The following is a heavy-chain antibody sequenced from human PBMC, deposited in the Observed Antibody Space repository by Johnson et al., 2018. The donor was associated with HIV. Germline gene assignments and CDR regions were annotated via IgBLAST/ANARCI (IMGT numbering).Heavy chain of an antibody. CDR2: INSDGSST. CDR1: GFTFSSYW. D-gene: IGHD1-26*01. V-gene: IGHV3-74*01. CDR3: ARVRRREQKLDAFDI. Sequence: VQLVESGGGLVQPGGSLRLSCAASGFTFSSYWMHWVRQAPGKGLVWVSRINSDGSSTSYADSVKGRFTISRDNAKNTLYLQMNSLRPEDTAVYYCARVRRREQKLDAFDIGGQGTMVTVSS. J-gene: IGHJ3*02.